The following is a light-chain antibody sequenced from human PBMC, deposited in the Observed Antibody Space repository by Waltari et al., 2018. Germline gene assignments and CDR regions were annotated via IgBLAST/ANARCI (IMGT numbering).Light chain of an antibody. CDR1: SRDVGGYDY. CDR2: DVI. J-gene: IGLJ1*01. Sequence: QSALTQPRSVSGSPGQSVTISCTGTSRDVGGYDYVSWYQQHPGEAPKLMIYDVIKRPSGVPDRFSGSKSGSTASLTISGLQAEDEADYYCCSYAGNYTSVFATGTKVTVL. V-gene: IGLV2-11*01. CDR3: CSYAGNYTSV.